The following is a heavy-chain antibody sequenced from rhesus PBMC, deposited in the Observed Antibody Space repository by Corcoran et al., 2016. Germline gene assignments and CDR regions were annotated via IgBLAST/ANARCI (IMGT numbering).Heavy chain of an antibody. V-gene: IGHV1-1*01. D-gene: IGHD6-31*01. CDR1: GYSFPSYY. Sequence: QVQLVQSGAEIKQPGASVKLSCKASGYSFPSYYMHWVRQAPGQGLEWIGLISPYNGNKVYAQNFQGRVTITTDTSSSSGYMELSSLRSEDTAVYYCIREAAAGKYFDIWGPGTPITVSS. J-gene: IGHJ2*01. CDR2: ISPYNGNK. CDR3: IREAAAGKYFDI.